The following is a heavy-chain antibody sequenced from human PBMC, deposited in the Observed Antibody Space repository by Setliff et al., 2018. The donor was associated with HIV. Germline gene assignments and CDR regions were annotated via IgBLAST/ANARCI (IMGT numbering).Heavy chain of an antibody. J-gene: IGHJ6*04. CDR2: IIPIFGTA. D-gene: IGHD3-3*01. CDR3: AREGRGEYYDFWSGYILWDV. V-gene: IGHV1-69*13. Sequence: ASVKVSCKASGGTFSRHAISWVRQAPGQGLEWMGGIIPIFGTANYAQKFQGRVTITADESTSTAYMELSSLSSEDTAVYYCAREGRGEYYDFWSGYILWDVWGKGTTVTVSS. CDR1: GGTFSRHA.